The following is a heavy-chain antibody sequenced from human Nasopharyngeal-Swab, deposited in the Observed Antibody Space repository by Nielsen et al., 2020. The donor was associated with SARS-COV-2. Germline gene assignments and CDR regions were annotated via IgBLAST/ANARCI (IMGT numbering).Heavy chain of an antibody. CDR2: FDPEDGET. J-gene: IGHJ4*02. CDR1: GYTLTELS. Sequence: ASENAACKESGYTLTELSMHWVRQAPGKGLEWMGGFDPEDGETIYAQKFQGRVTMTEDTSTDTAYMELSSLRSEDTAVYYCATDRRVTLSHYFDYWGQGTLVTVSS. D-gene: IGHD3-10*01. CDR3: ATDRRVTLSHYFDY. V-gene: IGHV1-24*01.